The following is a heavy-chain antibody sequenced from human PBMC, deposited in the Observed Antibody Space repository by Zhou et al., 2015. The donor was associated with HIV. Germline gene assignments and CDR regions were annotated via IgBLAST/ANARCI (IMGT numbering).Heavy chain of an antibody. J-gene: IGHJ6*02. CDR2: ISGSGGST. Sequence: EVQLLESGGGLVQPGGSLRLSCAASGFTFSSYAMSWVRQAPGKGLEWVSAISGSGGSTYYADSVKGRFTIARDDSKNTLFLQMNSLRAEDTAVYYCAKDRYSGTYSLGMDVWGQGTTLTVSS. CDR3: AKDRYSGTYSLGMDV. D-gene: IGHD1-26*01. V-gene: IGHV3-23*01. CDR1: GFTFSSYA.